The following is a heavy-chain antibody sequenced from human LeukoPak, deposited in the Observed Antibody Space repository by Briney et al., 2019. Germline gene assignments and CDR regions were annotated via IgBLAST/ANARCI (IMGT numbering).Heavy chain of an antibody. Sequence: SETLSLTCTVSGGSISSYYWSWIRRPPGKGLEWIGYIYYSGSTNYNPSLKSRVTISVDTSKNQFSLRLSSVTAADTAVYYCARDGDFYYFDYWGQGTLVTVSS. CDR3: ARDGDFYYFDY. J-gene: IGHJ4*02. V-gene: IGHV4-59*12. CDR1: GGSISSYY. CDR2: IYYSGST.